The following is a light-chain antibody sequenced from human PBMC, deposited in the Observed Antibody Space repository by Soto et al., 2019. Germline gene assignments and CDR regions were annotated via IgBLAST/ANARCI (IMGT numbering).Light chain of an antibody. Sequence: DIKMTQSPSTLSASVGHRVTITCRASQSISTWLAWYQQQPGKAPKLLIYMASTLERGVPSRFSGSASGTEFKLTISSLQPDDFATYYCQQHNSYSATFGQGTKVEIK. CDR1: QSISTW. CDR3: QQHNSYSAT. V-gene: IGKV1-5*03. CDR2: MAS. J-gene: IGKJ1*01.